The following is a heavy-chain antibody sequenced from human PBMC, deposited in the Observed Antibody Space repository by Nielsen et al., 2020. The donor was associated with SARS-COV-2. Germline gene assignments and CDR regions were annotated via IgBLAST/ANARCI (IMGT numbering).Heavy chain of an antibody. CDR3: ARVITDGNYYYYYGMDV. Sequence: GESLKISCAASGFTFSSYSMNWVRKAPGKGLEWVSYISTGSNIIYYADSVKGRFTISRDNAKKSLSLQMNSLRAEDTAVYYCARVITDGNYYYYYGMDVWGQGTTVTVSS. CDR1: GFTFSSYS. J-gene: IGHJ6*02. V-gene: IGHV3-48*01. D-gene: IGHD3-10*01. CDR2: ISTGSNII.